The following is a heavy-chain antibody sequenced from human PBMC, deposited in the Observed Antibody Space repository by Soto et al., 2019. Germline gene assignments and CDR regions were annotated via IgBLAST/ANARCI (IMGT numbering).Heavy chain of an antibody. Sequence: SETLSLTCTVSGGSISSGDYSWSWVRQSPGMGLEWIGHIYNSGITYYNPSLKSRVVISIDTSRNQFSLRLNSLTAADRAVYFCARGVTVFGLVSRFWFDPWGQGTLVTVSS. CDR3: ARGVTVFGLVSRFWFDP. V-gene: IGHV4-30-4*01. CDR1: GGSISSGDYS. J-gene: IGHJ5*02. D-gene: IGHD3-3*01. CDR2: IYNSGIT.